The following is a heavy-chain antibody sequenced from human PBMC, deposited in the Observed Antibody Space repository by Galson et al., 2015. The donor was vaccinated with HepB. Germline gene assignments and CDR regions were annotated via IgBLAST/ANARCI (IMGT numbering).Heavy chain of an antibody. CDR3: ARRQIYGSGFYGMDV. V-gene: IGHV5-51*01. CDR2: VYPGASDT. Sequence: QSGAEVKKPGESLKISCKGSGYRFSTYWIGWVRQLPGRGLEWMGSVYPGASDTRYSPSFQGQVTISADKSINTAYLQWSSLEASDTAMYYWARRQIYGSGFYGMDVWGQGTTVTVSS. J-gene: IGHJ6*02. CDR1: GYRFSTYW. D-gene: IGHD3-22*01.